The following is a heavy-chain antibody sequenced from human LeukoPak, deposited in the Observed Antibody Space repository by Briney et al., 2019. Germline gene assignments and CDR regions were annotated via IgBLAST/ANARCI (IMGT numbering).Heavy chain of an antibody. CDR2: ISAYNGNT. CDR1: GYNFTDYG. D-gene: IGHD6-13*01. Sequence: ASVKVSCKTSGYNFTDYGISWLRQAPGQGLEWMGWISAYNGNTNYAQKLQGRVTMTTDTSTSTAYMELRSLRSDDTAVYYCARSISSSWITFDYWGQGTLVTVSS. V-gene: IGHV1-18*01. CDR3: ARSISSSWITFDY. J-gene: IGHJ4*02.